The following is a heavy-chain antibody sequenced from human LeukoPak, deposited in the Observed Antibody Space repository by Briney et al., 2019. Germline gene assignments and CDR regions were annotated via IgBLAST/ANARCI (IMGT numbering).Heavy chain of an antibody. D-gene: IGHD3-22*01. Sequence: PGGSLRRSCAASGFPFSSYSMHWVRQAPGKGLEWVSYISSSSSTIYYADSVKGRFTISRDNAKNSLYLQMNSLRDEDTAVYYCARERYYYDSSGFEYYFDYWGQGTLVTVSS. CDR3: ARERYYYDSSGFEYYFDY. CDR2: ISSSSSTI. J-gene: IGHJ4*02. V-gene: IGHV3-48*02. CDR1: GFPFSSYS.